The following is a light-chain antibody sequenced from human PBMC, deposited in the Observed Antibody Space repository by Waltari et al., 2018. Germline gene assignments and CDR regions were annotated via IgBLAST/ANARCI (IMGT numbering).Light chain of an antibody. V-gene: IGKV4-1*01. Sequence: DIVMTQSPDSLAVSLCERATINCKPSQSVSYTASNKHYLAWYQQKPGQPPKLIIYWASNRESGVPDRFSGSGSGTDFTLTISRLQAEDVAVYYCQQYYTTPLTCGGGTKVEI. CDR3: QQYYTTPLT. J-gene: IGKJ4*01. CDR2: WAS. CDR1: QSVSYTASNKHY.